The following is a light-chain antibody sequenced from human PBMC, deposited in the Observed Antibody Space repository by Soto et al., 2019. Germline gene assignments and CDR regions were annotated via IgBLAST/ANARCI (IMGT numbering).Light chain of an antibody. CDR3: QQYASAPLT. J-gene: IGKJ4*01. V-gene: IGKV3-20*01. CDR1: QSVSSSY. Sequence: EIVLTQSPGTLSLSPGDRATLSCRASQSVSSSYLAWYQQKPGQAPRLLIYGASSRGTGIPDRFSGSGSGTDFILTISRLEPDDFAVYYCQQYASAPLTFGGGTKVDIK. CDR2: GAS.